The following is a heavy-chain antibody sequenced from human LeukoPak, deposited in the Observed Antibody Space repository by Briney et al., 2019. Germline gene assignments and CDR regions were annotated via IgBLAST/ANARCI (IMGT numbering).Heavy chain of an antibody. D-gene: IGHD4-23*01. Sequence: PSGGSLRLSCAASGFTVSSNYMSWVRQAPGKGLEWVSVSYSGGSSYYADSVKGRFTISRDNSKNTLYLQMNSLRAEDTAVYYCARRAGGYSHPYDYWGQGILVTVSS. CDR2: SYSGGSS. CDR3: ARRAGGYSHPYDY. J-gene: IGHJ4*02. CDR1: GFTVSSNY. V-gene: IGHV3-53*01.